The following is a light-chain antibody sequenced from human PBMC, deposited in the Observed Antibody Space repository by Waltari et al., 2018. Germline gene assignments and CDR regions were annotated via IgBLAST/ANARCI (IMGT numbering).Light chain of an antibody. J-gene: IGLJ3*02. CDR1: RSDVGGFNY. V-gene: IGLV2-8*01. CDR3: SSYAGGSWV. Sequence: QSALTQPPPASGSPGQSLTISLSGPRSDVGGFNYVSWYQQNPGKVPKLMIYEVTKRPSGVPDRFSGSKSGNTASLTVSGLQTEDEADYYCSSYAGGSWVFGGGTKLTVL. CDR2: EVT.